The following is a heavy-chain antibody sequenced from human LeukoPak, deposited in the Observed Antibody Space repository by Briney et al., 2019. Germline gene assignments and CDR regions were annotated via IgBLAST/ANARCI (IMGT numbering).Heavy chain of an antibody. V-gene: IGHV4-59*01. D-gene: IGHD5-18*01. CDR1: GGSISSYY. J-gene: IGHJ6*03. CDR2: IYYSGST. Sequence: SETLSLTCTVSGGSISSYYWSWIRQPPGKGLEWIGYIYYSGSTNYNPSLKSRVTISVDTYKNQFSLKLSSVTAADTAVYYCARGYGGYYYYYMDVWGKGTTVTISS. CDR3: ARGYGGYYYYYMDV.